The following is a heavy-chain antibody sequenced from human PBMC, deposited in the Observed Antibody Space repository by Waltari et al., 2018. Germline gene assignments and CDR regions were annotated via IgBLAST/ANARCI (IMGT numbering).Heavy chain of an antibody. J-gene: IGHJ6*02. CDR1: GGSISSYY. Sequence: QVQLQESGPGLVKPSETLSLTCTVSGGSISSYYWRWIRQPPGKGLEWIGYIYYSGSTNYNPSLNIRVTISVDTSKNQFSLKLSSVTAADTAVYYWARGLRWEQLLVPSGYYGMDVWGQGTTVTVSS. D-gene: IGHD6-19*01. CDR2: IYYSGST. V-gene: IGHV4-59*01. CDR3: ARGLRWEQLLVPSGYYGMDV.